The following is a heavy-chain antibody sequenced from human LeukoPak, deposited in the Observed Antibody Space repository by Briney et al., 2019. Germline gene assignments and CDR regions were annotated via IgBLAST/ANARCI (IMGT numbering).Heavy chain of an antibody. D-gene: IGHD5-12*01. CDR1: GGSISSYY. V-gene: IGHV4-59*01. Sequence: SETLSLTCTVSGGSISSYYWTWIRQPPGKGLEWIGFIYYSGSTNCSPSLKSRVTISVDTSKSQFSLKLGSVTAAGTAVYYCARGPSGYHNTGGQGTLVTVSS. CDR3: ARGPSGYHNT. CDR2: IYYSGST. J-gene: IGHJ4*02.